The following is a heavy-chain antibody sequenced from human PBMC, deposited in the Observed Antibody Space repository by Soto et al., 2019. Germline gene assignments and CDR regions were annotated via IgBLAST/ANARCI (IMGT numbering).Heavy chain of an antibody. J-gene: IGHJ6*02. CDR2: IYSGGST. CDR1: GFTVSSNY. CDR3: ARDSNGKDYSSSLNYYYYGMDV. Sequence: GGSLRLSCAASGFTVSSNYMSWVRQAPGKGLEWVSVIYSGGSTYYADSVKGRFTISRDNSKNTLYLQMNSLRAEDTAVYYCARDSNGKDYSSSLNYYYYGMDVWGQGTTVTVSS. V-gene: IGHV3-53*01. D-gene: IGHD6-6*01.